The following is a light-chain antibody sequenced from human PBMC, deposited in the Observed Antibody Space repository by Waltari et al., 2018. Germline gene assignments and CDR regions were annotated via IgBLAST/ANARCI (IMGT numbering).Light chain of an antibody. J-gene: IGKJ3*01. CDR2: DAS. CDR3: QQRSNWPPPFT. Sequence: EIVLTQSPATLSLSPGERATLSCRASQSVSSYLACYQQKPGQAPRLLIYDASNRATGIPARFSGSGSGTDFTLTISSLEPEDFAVYYCQQRSNWPPPFTFGPGTKVDIK. CDR1: QSVSSY. V-gene: IGKV3-11*01.